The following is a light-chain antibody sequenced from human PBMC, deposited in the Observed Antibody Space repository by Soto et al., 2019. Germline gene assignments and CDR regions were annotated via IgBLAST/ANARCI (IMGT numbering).Light chain of an antibody. J-gene: IGKJ5*01. V-gene: IGKV3-11*01. CDR1: HNVDIY. CDR2: DAS. Sequence: EVVLTQSPATLSLSPGETATLSCRASHNVDIYLAWYQQKPGQAPRLLIYDASNRATGIPARFSGSGSGTDVTINISSLEPEDSAGYYCQQRKLWPPLTVRQGTRLE. CDR3: QQRKLWPPLT.